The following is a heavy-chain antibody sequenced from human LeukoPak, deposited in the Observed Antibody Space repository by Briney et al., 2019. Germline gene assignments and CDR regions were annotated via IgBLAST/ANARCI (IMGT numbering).Heavy chain of an antibody. CDR1: GYPLTAYY. D-gene: IGHD2-8*02. J-gene: IGHJ4*02. CDR3: ASEAFCAGGSCNVQRVAS. Sequence: ASVKVSCKASGYPLTAYYIHWVRQAPGQGLEWMGWIDTNTGATKYARKFQGRVTITRDTSTGTTYMGLSSLISGDTALYYCASEAFCAGGSCNVQRVASWGPGTLVTVSS. V-gene: IGHV1-2*02. CDR2: IDTNTGAT.